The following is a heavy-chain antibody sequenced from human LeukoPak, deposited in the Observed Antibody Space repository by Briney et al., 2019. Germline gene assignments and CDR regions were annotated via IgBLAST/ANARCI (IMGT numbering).Heavy chain of an antibody. J-gene: IGHJ3*02. Sequence: GASVKVSCKASGFTFTSSAMQWVRQARGQRLEWIGWIVVGSGNTNYAQKFQERVTITRDMSTSTAYMELSSLRSEDTAVYYCAVVPAAMMDDAFDIRGQGTMVTVSS. D-gene: IGHD2-2*01. V-gene: IGHV1-58*02. CDR2: IVVGSGNT. CDR3: AVVPAAMMDDAFDI. CDR1: GFTFTSSA.